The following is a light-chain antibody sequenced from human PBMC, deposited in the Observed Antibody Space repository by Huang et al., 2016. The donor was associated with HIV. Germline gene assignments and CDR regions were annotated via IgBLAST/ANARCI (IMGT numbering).Light chain of an antibody. CDR1: QNINPN. CDR2: AAS. Sequence: EIVMTQSPGTLSVAPGERATLSCRASQNINPNLAWFQQKPGQAPRLLIYAASTRTADFPARFSVSGSRTEFTLTISSLQSEDIAVYYCQQYNDWPRSFGQGTKVEIK. CDR3: QQYNDWPRS. J-gene: IGKJ1*01. V-gene: IGKV3-15*01.